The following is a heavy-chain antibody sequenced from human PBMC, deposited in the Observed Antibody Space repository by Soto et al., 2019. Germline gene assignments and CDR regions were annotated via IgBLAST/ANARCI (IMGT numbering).Heavy chain of an antibody. D-gene: IGHD6-19*01. CDR2: ISSSSSTI. V-gene: IGHV3-48*01. CDR1: GFTFSSYS. Sequence: GGSLRLSCAASGFTFSSYSMNWVRQAPGKGLEWVSYISSSSSTIYYADSVKGRFTISRDNAKNSLYLQMNSLRAEDTAVYYCARGGYSSGWYEWRLRTAEYFQHWGQGTLVTVSS. J-gene: IGHJ1*01. CDR3: ARGGYSSGWYEWRLRTAEYFQH.